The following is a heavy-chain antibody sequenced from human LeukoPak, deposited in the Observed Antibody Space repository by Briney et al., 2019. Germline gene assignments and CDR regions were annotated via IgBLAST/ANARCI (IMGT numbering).Heavy chain of an antibody. CDR3: AGGEPYWEFDY. V-gene: IGHV3-30*03. D-gene: IGHD3-16*01. Sequence: PGGSLRLSCAASGFTCNKFGMHWVRQAPGKGLEWVAVTSYDENNKYYADSVKGRFTISRDNSKNTLYLQMNSLRAEDTAVYYCAGGEPYWEFDYWGQGTLVTVSS. CDR2: TSYDENNK. J-gene: IGHJ4*02. CDR1: GFTCNKFG.